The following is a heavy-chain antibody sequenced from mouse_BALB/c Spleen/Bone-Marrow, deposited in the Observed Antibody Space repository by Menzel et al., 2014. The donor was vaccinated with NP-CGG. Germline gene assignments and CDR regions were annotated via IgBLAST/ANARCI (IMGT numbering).Heavy chain of an antibody. J-gene: IGHJ1*01. V-gene: IGHV1-9*01. D-gene: IGHD1-1*01. CDR2: ILPGSGST. CDR1: GYTFSRYW. CDR3: ARWGYGSSYVGYFDV. Sequence: QVQLQQSGAELMKPGASVNISCKATGYTFSRYWIEWVKQRPGHGLEWIGEILPGSGSTNYNEKFKGKATFTADTSSNTAYMQLSSLTSEDSAVYYCARWGYGSSYVGYFDVWGAGTTVTVSS.